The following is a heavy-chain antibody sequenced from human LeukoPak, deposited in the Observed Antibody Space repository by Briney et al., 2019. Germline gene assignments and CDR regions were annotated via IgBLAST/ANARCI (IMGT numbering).Heavy chain of an antibody. J-gene: IGHJ4*02. CDR2: ISGSGGST. CDR3: AKEGYSSGWYLDSGYFDY. V-gene: IGHV3-23*01. D-gene: IGHD6-19*01. CDR1: GFTFSSYV. Sequence: PGGSLRLSCAASGFTFSSYVMSWVRQAPGKGLEWVSAISGSGGSTYYADSVKGRFTISRDNSKNTLYLQMNSLRAEDTAVYYCAKEGYSSGWYLDSGYFDYWGQGTLVTVSS.